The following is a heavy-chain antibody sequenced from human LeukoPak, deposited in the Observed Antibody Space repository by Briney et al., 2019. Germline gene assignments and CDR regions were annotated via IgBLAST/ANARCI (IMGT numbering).Heavy chain of an antibody. D-gene: IGHD2-2*01. CDR3: ARDRQLYYYMDV. J-gene: IGHJ6*03. Sequence: GGSLRLSCAASGFTFRIYEMNWVRQAPGKGLEWVSYIGTITTTTYYADSVKGRFTISRDNAKNSLYLQMNSLRAEDTAVYYCARDRQLYYYMDVWGKGTTVTVSS. CDR1: GFTFRIYE. V-gene: IGHV3-48*03. CDR2: IGTITTTT.